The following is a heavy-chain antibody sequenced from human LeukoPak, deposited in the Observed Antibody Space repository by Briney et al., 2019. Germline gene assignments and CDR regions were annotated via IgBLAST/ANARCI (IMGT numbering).Heavy chain of an antibody. V-gene: IGHV4-34*01. J-gene: IGHJ4*02. CDR3: ARGGGSYYDGGMIVDY. CDR2: INHSGST. CDR1: GGSFSGYY. D-gene: IGHD1-26*01. Sequence: SETLSLTCAVYGGSFSGYYWSWIRQPPGKGLEWIGEINHSGSTNYNPSLKSRVTISVDTSKNQFSLKLSSVTAADTAVYYCARGGGSYYDGGMIVDYWGQGTLVTVSS.